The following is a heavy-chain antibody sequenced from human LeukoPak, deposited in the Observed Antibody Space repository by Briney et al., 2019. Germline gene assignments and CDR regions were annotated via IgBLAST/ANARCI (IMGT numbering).Heavy chain of an antibody. J-gene: IGHJ6*02. V-gene: IGHV1-8*01. CDR3: ARGFFFSRVRGVIITLLSYYGMDV. Sequence: GASVKVSCKASGYTFTSYDINWVRQATGQGLEWMGWMNPNSGNTGYAQKFQGRVTMTRNTSISTAYMELSSLRSEDTAVYYCARGFFFSRVRGVIITLLSYYGMDVWGQGTTVTVSS. D-gene: IGHD3-10*01. CDR1: GYTFTSYD. CDR2: MNPNSGNT.